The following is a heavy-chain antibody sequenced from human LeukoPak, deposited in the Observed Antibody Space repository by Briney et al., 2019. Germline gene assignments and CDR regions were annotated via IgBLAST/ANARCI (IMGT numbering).Heavy chain of an antibody. V-gene: IGHV3-11*04. D-gene: IGHD5-12*01. J-gene: IGHJ3*02. Sequence: LSLTCAVYGGSFSGYYWSWIRQAPGKGLEWVSYISSSGSTIYYADSVKGRFTISRDNAKNSLYLQMNSLRAEDTAVYYCAREDIGVGAFDIWGQGTMVTVSS. CDR2: ISSSGSTI. CDR1: GGSFSGYY. CDR3: AREDIGVGAFDI.